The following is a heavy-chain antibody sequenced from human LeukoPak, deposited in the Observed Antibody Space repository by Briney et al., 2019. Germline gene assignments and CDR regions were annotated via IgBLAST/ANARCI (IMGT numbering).Heavy chain of an antibody. CDR2: IYHSGST. V-gene: IGHV4-38-2*02. D-gene: IGHD6-13*01. J-gene: IGHJ4*02. Sequence: PSETLSLTCSVSGYSISTGYFWGWIRQPPGKGLEWIGSIYHSGSTYYNPSLKSRLTISLDTSENQFSLKLSSVTAADTAVYYCARVTGYVMEDYFDYWGQGTLVTVSS. CDR3: ARVTGYVMEDYFDY. CDR1: GYSISTGYF.